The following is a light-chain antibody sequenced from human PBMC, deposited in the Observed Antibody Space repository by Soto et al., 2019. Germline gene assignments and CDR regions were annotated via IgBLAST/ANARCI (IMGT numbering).Light chain of an antibody. V-gene: IGLV2-14*03. CDR3: GSFTTSNTVI. CDR2: DVN. CDR1: SSDVGSFPY. Sequence: QSALTQPASVSGSPGQSITISCTGTSSDVGSFPYVSWYQQHPGKAPKLMIYDVNSRPSGVSDRFSGSKSGNTASLAISGLQAEDEADYYCGSFTTSNTVIFGGGTQLTVL. J-gene: IGLJ2*01.